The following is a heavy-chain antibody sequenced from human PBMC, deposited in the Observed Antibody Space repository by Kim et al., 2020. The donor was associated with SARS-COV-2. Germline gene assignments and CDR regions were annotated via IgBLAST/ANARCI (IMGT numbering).Heavy chain of an antibody. J-gene: IGHJ6*02. V-gene: IGHV1-2*02. CDR1: GYTFRGHF. CDR2: IKSVSGDT. Sequence: SVKVSCKASGYTFRGHFIHWVRQSPGQGLEWLGWIKSVSGDTNYAEKIRARVTLTRDPSTSTAYMELSGLTSADTAMYYCAHMGALDFWGQGTMVTVS. CDR3: AHMGALDF.